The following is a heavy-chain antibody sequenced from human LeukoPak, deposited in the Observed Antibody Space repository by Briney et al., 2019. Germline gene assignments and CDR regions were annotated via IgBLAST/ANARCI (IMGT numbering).Heavy chain of an antibody. Sequence: GGSLRLSCVASGFTFGSYWMHWVRQAPGKGLVWVSRINYDGTSTTYADSVKGRFTVSRDNGKKTVSLQINSLRPDDTAVYYCAREANTAFDYWGQGTVVTVSS. D-gene: IGHD2/OR15-2a*01. CDR3: AREANTAFDY. CDR2: INYDGTST. J-gene: IGHJ4*02. V-gene: IGHV3-74*01. CDR1: GFTFGSYW.